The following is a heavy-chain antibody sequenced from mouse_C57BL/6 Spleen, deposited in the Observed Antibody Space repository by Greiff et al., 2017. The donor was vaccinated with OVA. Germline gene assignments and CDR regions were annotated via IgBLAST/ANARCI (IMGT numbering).Heavy chain of an antibody. CDR3: ARGEFAY. Sequence: EVMLVESGGGLVQPGGSLKLSCAASGFTFSDYYMYWVRQTPEKRLEWVAYISNGGGSTYYPDTVKGRFTISRDNAKNTLYLQRSRLKSEDTAMYYCARGEFAYWGQGTLVTVSA. J-gene: IGHJ3*01. CDR1: GFTFSDYY. V-gene: IGHV5-12*01. CDR2: ISNGGGST.